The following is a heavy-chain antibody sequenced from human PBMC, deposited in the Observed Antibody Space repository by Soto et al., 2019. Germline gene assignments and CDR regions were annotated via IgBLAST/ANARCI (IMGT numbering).Heavy chain of an antibody. CDR1: GFTFNTYD. J-gene: IGHJ5*02. D-gene: IGHD2-21*01. V-gene: IGHV3-21*01. Sequence: EVQLVESGGGLVKPGGSLRLSCAASGFTFNTYDMNWVRQAPGKGLEWVSSITTSSAYIYYADSLKGRITISRDNAKNSLFLKMNILRAEDTAVYYCVRSGTARLLRHSWFDTWGQGTLVTVSS. CDR3: VRSGTARLLRHSWFDT. CDR2: ITTSSAYI.